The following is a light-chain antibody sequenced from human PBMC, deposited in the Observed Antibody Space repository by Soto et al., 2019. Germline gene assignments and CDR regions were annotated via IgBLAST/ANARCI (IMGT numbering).Light chain of an antibody. Sequence: IQLTQYPSSLSASVGDRVTITCRTSQGISRYLGWYQQKPGKAPNLLLYDASTLHSGVPSRFSGGGSGTDFTLTISSLQPEDFATYYCQQVNVYPSTCGGGTKVEIK. V-gene: IGKV1-9*01. CDR3: QQVNVYPST. J-gene: IGKJ4*01. CDR2: DAS. CDR1: QGISRY.